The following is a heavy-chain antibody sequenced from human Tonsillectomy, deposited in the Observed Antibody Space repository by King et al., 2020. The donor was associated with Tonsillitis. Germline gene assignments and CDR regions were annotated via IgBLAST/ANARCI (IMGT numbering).Heavy chain of an antibody. J-gene: IGHJ6*02. CDR3: TTALPPHLWFGERLFSDYYYGLGV. CDR1: GFTFNKAW. CDR2: IKSETDGGTT. V-gene: IGHV3-15*01. D-gene: IGHD3-10*01. Sequence: VQLVESGGGSVMPGGSLRLSCKASGFTFNKAWMNWVRQAPGRGLEWLGRIKSETDGGTTDYDAPGKGRFTISRDDSKDTLYLQMNSLKTEDSAVYYCTTALPPHLWFGERLFSDYYYGLGVWGQGTTVTASS.